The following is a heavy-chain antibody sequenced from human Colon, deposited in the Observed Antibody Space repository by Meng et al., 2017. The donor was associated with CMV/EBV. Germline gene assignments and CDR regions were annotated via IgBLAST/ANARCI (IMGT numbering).Heavy chain of an antibody. CDR2: LRPTGSI. CDR3: VRAAARGVPVDH. V-gene: IGHV4-4*07. Sequence: VWLKESGPGLVKPSATLSLTRSVFGASITTYYWAWIRQPAGKGLEFIGRLRPTGSIDYNPSLMSRVTMSVDTSKNQLSLNLKSVTAADTAVYYCVRAAARGVPVDHWGQGMLVTVSS. J-gene: IGHJ4*02. CDR1: GASITTYY. D-gene: IGHD3-10*01.